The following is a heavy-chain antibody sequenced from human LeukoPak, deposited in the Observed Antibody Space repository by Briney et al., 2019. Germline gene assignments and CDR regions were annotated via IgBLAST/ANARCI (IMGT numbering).Heavy chain of an antibody. D-gene: IGHD3-16*02. CDR3: AKVPEPMITFGGVIVRFDY. CDR2: ISWNSGSI. V-gene: IGHV3-9*01. Sequence: GRSLRLSCAASGFTFDDYAMHWVRQAPGKGLEWVSGISWNSGSIGYADSVKGRFTISRDNSKNTLYLQMNSLRAEDTAVYYCAKVPEPMITFGGVIVRFDYWGQGTLVTVSS. CDR1: GFTFDDYA. J-gene: IGHJ4*02.